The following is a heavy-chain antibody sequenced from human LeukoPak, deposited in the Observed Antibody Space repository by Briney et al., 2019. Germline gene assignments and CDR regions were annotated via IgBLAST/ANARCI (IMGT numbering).Heavy chain of an antibody. CDR3: ARRGGYYYGY. V-gene: IGHV1-2*02. Sequence: ASVKVSCKASGYTFIGYYMHWVRQAPGQGLEWMGWINPSSGGTNYAQKFQGRVTMTRDTSISTAHMELSRLRSDDTAVYYCARRGGYYYGYWGQGTLVTVSS. D-gene: IGHD3-22*01. CDR1: GYTFIGYY. CDR2: INPSSGGT. J-gene: IGHJ4*02.